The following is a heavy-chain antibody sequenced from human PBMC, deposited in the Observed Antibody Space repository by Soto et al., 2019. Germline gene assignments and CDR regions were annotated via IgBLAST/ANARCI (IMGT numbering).Heavy chain of an antibody. Sequence: SETLSLTCTVSGGSISSGGYYWSWIRQHPGKGLEWIGYIYYSGSTYYNPSLKSRVTISVDTSKNQFSLKLSSVTAADTSVYFCARLKQWLAWDYFDYWGQGTLVTVSS. V-gene: IGHV4-31*03. CDR2: IYYSGST. CDR3: ARLKQWLAWDYFDY. D-gene: IGHD6-19*01. CDR1: GGSISSGGYY. J-gene: IGHJ4*02.